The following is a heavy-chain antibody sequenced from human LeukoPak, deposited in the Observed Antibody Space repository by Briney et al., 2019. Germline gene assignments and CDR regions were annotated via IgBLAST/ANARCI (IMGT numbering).Heavy chain of an antibody. J-gene: IGHJ4*02. CDR2: INPNSGGT. D-gene: IGHD2-15*01. Sequence: ASVKVSCKASGFTFTNYGFIWVRQAPGLGLEWMGWINPNSGGTNYAQKFQGRVTMTRDTSISTAYMELSRLRSDDTAVYYCARGVVVVVAATNPYFDYWGQGTLVTVSS. CDR3: ARGVVVVVAATNPYFDY. CDR1: GFTFTNYG. V-gene: IGHV1-2*02.